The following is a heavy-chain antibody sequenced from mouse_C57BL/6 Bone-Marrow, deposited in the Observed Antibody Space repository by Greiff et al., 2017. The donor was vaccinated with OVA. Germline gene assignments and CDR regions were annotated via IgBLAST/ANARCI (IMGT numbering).Heavy chain of an antibody. J-gene: IGHJ1*03. V-gene: IGHV1-15*01. D-gene: IGHD2-3*01. Sequence: ESGAELVRPGASVTLSCKASGYTFTDYEMHWVKQTPVHGLEWIGAIDPETGGTAYNQKFKGKAILTADKSSSTAYMELRSLTSEDSAVYYCTRMDGYYIYWYFDVWGTGTTVTVSS. CDR1: GYTFTDYE. CDR3: TRMDGYYIYWYFDV. CDR2: IDPETGGT.